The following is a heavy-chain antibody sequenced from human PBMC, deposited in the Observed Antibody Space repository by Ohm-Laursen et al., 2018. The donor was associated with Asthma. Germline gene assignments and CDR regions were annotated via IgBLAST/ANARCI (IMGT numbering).Heavy chain of an antibody. V-gene: IGHV1-2*04. CDR1: GYTFTGYY. CDR2: INPNSGGT. Sequence: ASVKASCKASGYTFTGYYMHWVRQAPGQGLEWMGWINPNSGGTNYAQKFQGWVTMTRDTSISTAYMELSRLRSDDTAVYYCARRVVQGVTSFDYWGQGTLVTVSS. CDR3: ARRVVQGVTSFDY. J-gene: IGHJ4*02. D-gene: IGHD3-10*01.